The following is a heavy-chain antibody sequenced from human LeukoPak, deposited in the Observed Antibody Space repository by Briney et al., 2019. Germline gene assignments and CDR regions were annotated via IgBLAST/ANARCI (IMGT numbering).Heavy chain of an antibody. CDR1: GFTFSSYG. Sequence: GRSLRLSCAASGFTFSSYGMHWVRQAPGKGLEWVAVIWYDGSNKYYADSVKGRFTNSRDNSKNTLYLQMNSLRAEDTAVYYCARGYYYDSSGYYYDYWGQGTLVTVSS. J-gene: IGHJ4*02. D-gene: IGHD3-22*01. CDR3: ARGYYYDSSGYYYDY. CDR2: IWYDGSNK. V-gene: IGHV3-33*01.